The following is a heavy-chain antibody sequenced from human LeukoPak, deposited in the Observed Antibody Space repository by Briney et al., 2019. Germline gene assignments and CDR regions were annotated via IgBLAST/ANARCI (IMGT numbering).Heavy chain of an antibody. D-gene: IGHD3-22*01. CDR3: ARGEHSSGYYAYYYYGMDV. Sequence: SETLSLTCTVSGGSISSYYWSWIRQPPGKGLEWIGYIYYSGSTNYNPSLKSRVTISVDTSKNQFSLELSSVTAADTAVYYCARGEHSSGYYAYYYYGMDVWGQGTTVTVSS. CDR1: GGSISSYY. CDR2: IYYSGST. J-gene: IGHJ6*02. V-gene: IGHV4-59*01.